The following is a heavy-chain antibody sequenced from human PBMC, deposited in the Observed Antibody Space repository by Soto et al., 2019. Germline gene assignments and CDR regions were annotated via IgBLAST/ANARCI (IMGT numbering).Heavy chain of an antibody. J-gene: IGHJ3*02. CDR2: ISSSSSYT. CDR3: ARDLRTYCGGDCSSWAFDI. CDR1: GFTFSDYY. V-gene: IGHV3-11*06. D-gene: IGHD2-21*02. Sequence: GGSLRLSCAASGFTFSDYYMSWIRQAPGKGLEWVSYISSSSSYTNYADSVKGRFTISRDNAKNSLYLQMNSLRAEDTAVYYCARDLRTYCGGDCSSWAFDIWGQGKMVTVSS.